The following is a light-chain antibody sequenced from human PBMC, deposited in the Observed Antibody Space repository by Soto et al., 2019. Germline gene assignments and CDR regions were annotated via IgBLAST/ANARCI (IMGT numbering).Light chain of an antibody. CDR3: QHYGRSPLT. J-gene: IGKJ4*01. V-gene: IGKV3-20*01. Sequence: EIVLTQSPGTLSLSPGERATLSCRASQSVSSNSLAWYQQKPGQAPRLLIYGASSRATGIPDSLRGSGSETDFTRIISRLEREDVAVYYCQHYGRSPLTFGGGTKVEIK. CDR2: GAS. CDR1: QSVSSNS.